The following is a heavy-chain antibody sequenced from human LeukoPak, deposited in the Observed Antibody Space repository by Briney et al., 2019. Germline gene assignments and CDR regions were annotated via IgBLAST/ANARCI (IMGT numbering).Heavy chain of an antibody. CDR1: GYTFTGYY. Sequence: ASVKVSCKASGYTFTGYYMHWVRQAPGQGLGWMGWINPNSGGTNYAQKFQGRVTMTRDTSISTAYMELSRLRSDDTAVYYCARDQGITIFGVADYWGQGTLVTVSS. D-gene: IGHD3-3*01. J-gene: IGHJ4*02. CDR2: INPNSGGT. V-gene: IGHV1-2*02. CDR3: ARDQGITIFGVADY.